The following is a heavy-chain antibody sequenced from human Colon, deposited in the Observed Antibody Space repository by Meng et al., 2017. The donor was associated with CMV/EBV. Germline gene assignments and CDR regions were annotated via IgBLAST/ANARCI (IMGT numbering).Heavy chain of an antibody. J-gene: IGHJ5*02. CDR2: INWNGGST. V-gene: IGHV3-20*01. Sequence: GESLKISCAASGFTFDDYGMSWVRQAPGKGLEWVFGINWNGGSTGYADSVKGRFTISRDNAKNSLYLQMNSLRAEDTALYHCARDGIAAAASYGELFDPWGQGTLVTVSS. CDR1: GFTFDDYG. D-gene: IGHD6-13*01. CDR3: ARDGIAAAASYGELFDP.